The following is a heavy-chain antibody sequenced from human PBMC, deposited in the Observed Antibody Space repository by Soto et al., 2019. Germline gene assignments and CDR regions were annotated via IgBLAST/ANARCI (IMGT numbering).Heavy chain of an antibody. D-gene: IGHD5-18*01. CDR1: GFTFSSYT. V-gene: IGHV3-21*01. CDR2: ISSSRSYI. Sequence: PGGSLRLSCAASGFTFSSYTMNWVRQAPGKGLEWVSSISSSRSYIYYADSVKGRFTISRDNAKNSLYLQMNSLRAEDTAVYYCARDRQIPGYIRFDSWGQGTLVNVSS. CDR3: ARDRQIPGYIRFDS. J-gene: IGHJ4*02.